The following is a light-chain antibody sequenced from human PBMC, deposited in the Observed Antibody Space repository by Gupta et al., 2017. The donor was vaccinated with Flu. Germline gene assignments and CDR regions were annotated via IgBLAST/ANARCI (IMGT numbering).Light chain of an antibody. J-gene: IGKJ1*01. CDR1: QSLLHSNGYNY. Sequence: DIVMTQSPLSLPVTPGEPASISCRSSQSLLHSNGYNYLDWYLQKPGQSPQLLIYLGSNRDAGVPDRFSGSGSGKDFTLKISRGEEEDVGCYYCRQALQNPPWTFGQGTKVEIK. CDR3: RQALQNPPWT. V-gene: IGKV2-28*01. CDR2: LGS.